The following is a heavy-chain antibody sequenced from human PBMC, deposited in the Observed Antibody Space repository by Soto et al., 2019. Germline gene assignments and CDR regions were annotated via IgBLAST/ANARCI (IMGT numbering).Heavy chain of an antibody. Sequence: QVQLQESGPGLVKPSQTLSLTCTVSGGSISTSDFYWSWIRQPPGKGLECIGYIHYSGITYYNPSLKRRVTISVEASKNQVSLELSSVTAADTAVYYCARDLGGYCSGGSCYGYWGQGTLVTVSS. CDR2: IHYSGIT. CDR3: ARDLGGYCSGGSCYGY. V-gene: IGHV4-30-4*01. J-gene: IGHJ4*02. CDR1: GGSISTSDFY. D-gene: IGHD2-15*01.